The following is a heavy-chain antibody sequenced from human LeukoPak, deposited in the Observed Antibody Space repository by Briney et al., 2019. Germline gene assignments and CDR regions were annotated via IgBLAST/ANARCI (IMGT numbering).Heavy chain of an antibody. D-gene: IGHD4/OR15-4a*01. J-gene: IGHJ4*02. Sequence: PSETLSLTCIVSGDSIRSSGYYWGWIRQPPGKGLEWIGSMFYGETTSYSPSLQSRVTISLDTSKNQFSLRLSSVTAADTAVYYCARLERSRMDGAQYWGQGTLVTVSS. CDR1: GDSIRSSGYY. CDR3: ARLERSRMDGAQY. V-gene: IGHV4-39*01. CDR2: MFYGETT.